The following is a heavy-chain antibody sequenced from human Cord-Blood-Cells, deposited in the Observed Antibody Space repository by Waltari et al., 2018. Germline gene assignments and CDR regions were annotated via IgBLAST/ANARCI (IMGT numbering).Heavy chain of an antibody. CDR3: AREPGGKGGDY. CDR1: GYTFTGYY. V-gene: IGHV1-2*02. J-gene: IGHJ4*02. CDR2: INPNSGGT. Sequence: QVQLGQSGAEVKKPGASVKVHCEASGYTFTGYYMHWVRQAPGQGLGWMGWINPNSGGTNYAQKFQGRVTMTRDTSISPAYMELSRLRSDDTAVYYCAREPGGKGGDYWGQGTLVTVSS. D-gene: IGHD3-16*01.